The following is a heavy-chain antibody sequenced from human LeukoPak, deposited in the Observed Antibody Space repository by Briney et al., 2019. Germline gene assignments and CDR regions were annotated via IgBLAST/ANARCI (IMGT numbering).Heavy chain of an antibody. CDR3: ARTPEYYYDSRGYYRNDAFDI. Sequence: PSQTLSLTCTVSGGSISSGSYYWSWIRQPAGKGLEWIGRMYTSGSTNYNPSLKSRVTMSVDTSKNQFSLKLRSVTAADTAVYYCARTPEYYYDSRGYYRNDAFDIWGQGTMVIVSS. CDR1: GGSISSGSYY. CDR2: MYTSGST. V-gene: IGHV4-61*02. D-gene: IGHD3-22*01. J-gene: IGHJ3*02.